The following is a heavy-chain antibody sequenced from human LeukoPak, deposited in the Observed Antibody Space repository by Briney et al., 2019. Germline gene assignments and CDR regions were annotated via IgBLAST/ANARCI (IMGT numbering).Heavy chain of an antibody. Sequence: GGSLRLSCAASGFTFSSYSMNWVRQAPGKGLEWVAVISYDGSNKYYADSVKGRFTISRDNSKNTLYLQMNSLRAEDTAVYYCARDRAPLLSLYSSSPLGYWGQGTLVTVSS. J-gene: IGHJ4*02. CDR2: ISYDGSNK. D-gene: IGHD6-6*01. CDR3: ARDRAPLLSLYSSSPLGY. CDR1: GFTFSSYS. V-gene: IGHV3-30*03.